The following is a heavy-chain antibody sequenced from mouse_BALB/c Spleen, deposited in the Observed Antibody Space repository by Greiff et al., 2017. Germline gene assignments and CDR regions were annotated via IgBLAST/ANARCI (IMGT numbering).Heavy chain of an antibody. V-gene: IGHV3-8*02. Sequence: EVKLMESGPSLVKPSQTLSLTCSVTGDSITSGYWNWIRKFPGNKLEYMGYISYSGSTYYNPSLKSRISITRDTSKNQYYLQLNSVTTEDTATYYCARSQYGNYGVAYWGQGTLVTVSA. J-gene: IGHJ3*01. CDR3: ARSQYGNYGVAY. CDR1: GDSITSGY. D-gene: IGHD2-1*01. CDR2: ISYSGST.